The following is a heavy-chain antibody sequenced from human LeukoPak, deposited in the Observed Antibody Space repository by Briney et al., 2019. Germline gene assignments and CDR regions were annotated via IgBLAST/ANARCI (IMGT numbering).Heavy chain of an antibody. D-gene: IGHD3-3*01. Sequence: SGGSLRLSCAASGFTFSSYAMSWVRQAPGKGLEWVSAISGSGGSTYYADSVKGRFTISRDNSKNTLYLQMNSLRAEDTAVYYCAKDSGYDFWSGYRYFDYWGQGTLVTVSS. V-gene: IGHV3-23*01. CDR3: AKDSGYDFWSGYRYFDY. CDR2: ISGSGGST. J-gene: IGHJ4*02. CDR1: GFTFSSYA.